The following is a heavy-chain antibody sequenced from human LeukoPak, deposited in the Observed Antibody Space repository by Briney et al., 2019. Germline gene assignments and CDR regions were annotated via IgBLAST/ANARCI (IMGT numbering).Heavy chain of an antibody. D-gene: IGHD3-10*01. Sequence: GGSLRLSCAPSGFTFSSYGMHWVRQAPVKGLEWVAFIRFDGSYRYYADSVKGRFTISRDNAKNSLDLQMNSLRVEDTGIYYCVKVAKYYYGSETYYFFEHWGQGTPVTASS. CDR3: VKVAKYYYGSETYYFFEH. V-gene: IGHV3-30*02. J-gene: IGHJ4*02. CDR2: IRFDGSYR. CDR1: GFTFSSYG.